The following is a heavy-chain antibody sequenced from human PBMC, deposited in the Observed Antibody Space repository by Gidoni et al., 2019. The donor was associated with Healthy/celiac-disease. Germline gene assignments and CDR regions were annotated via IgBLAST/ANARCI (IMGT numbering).Heavy chain of an antibody. CDR1: GGSISSYY. D-gene: IGHD3-10*01. Sequence: QVQLQESGPGLAKPSETLSLTCTVSGGSISSYYWSWIRQPPGKGLEWIGYIYYSGSTNYNPSLKSRVTISVDTSKNQFSLKLSSVTAADTAVYYCARGSTPLWFGAAYDYWGQGTLVTVSS. CDR2: IYYSGST. V-gene: IGHV4-59*01. J-gene: IGHJ4*02. CDR3: ARGSTPLWFGAAYDY.